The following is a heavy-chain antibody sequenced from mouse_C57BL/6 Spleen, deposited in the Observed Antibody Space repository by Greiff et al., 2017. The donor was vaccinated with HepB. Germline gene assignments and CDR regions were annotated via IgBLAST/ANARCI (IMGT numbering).Heavy chain of an antibody. Sequence: EVKVVESGGGLVKPGGSLKLSCAASGFTFSDYGMHWVRQAPEKGLEWVAYISSGSSTIYYADTVKGRFTISRDNAKNTLFLQMTSLRSEDTAMYYCARRDGNPYYYAMDYWGQGTSVTVAS. CDR2: ISSGSSTI. CDR3: ARRDGNPYYYAMDY. V-gene: IGHV5-17*01. J-gene: IGHJ4*01. CDR1: GFTFSDYG. D-gene: IGHD2-1*01.